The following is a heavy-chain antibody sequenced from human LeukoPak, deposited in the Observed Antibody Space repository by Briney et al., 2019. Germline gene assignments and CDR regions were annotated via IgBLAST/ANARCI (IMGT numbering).Heavy chain of an antibody. J-gene: IGHJ4*02. D-gene: IGHD3-10*01. CDR2: IYYTRFFSGTT. Sequence: SEPQSLPCIVSADPICIGDLFCRRIRQSPAKGLVWIGSIYYTRFFSGTTYYNPSLERRVTVSTDRSKNLCSLKLTSVTAADTAVYYCVAEEYGTGSYYKSSVWGKGTLVTVSS. CDR3: VAEEYGTGSYYKSSV. V-gene: IGHV4-39*01. CDR1: ADPICIGDLF.